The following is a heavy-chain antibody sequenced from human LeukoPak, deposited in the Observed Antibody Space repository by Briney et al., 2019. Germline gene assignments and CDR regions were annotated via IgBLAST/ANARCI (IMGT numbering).Heavy chain of an antibody. Sequence: SETLSLTCTVSGGSIRDYYWSWVRQPPGKGLEWIAYIYYSGSTNYNPSLKSRVTISLDTSKNQFSLNLRSVTAADTAVYYCAVGATHYYMDVWGKGTTVTVSS. CDR3: AVGATHYYMDV. V-gene: IGHV4-59*08. D-gene: IGHD3-16*01. CDR2: IYYSGST. CDR1: GGSIRDYY. J-gene: IGHJ6*03.